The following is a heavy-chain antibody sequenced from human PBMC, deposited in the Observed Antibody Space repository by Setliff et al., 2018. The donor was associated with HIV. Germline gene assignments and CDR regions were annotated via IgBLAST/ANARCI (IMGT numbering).Heavy chain of an antibody. V-gene: IGHV1-3*04. CDR2: INTGNGNT. D-gene: IGHD2-8*01. CDR1: GYTFTSHT. Sequence: ASVKVSCKASGYTFTSHTIHWVRQAPGQGLEWMGWINTGNGNTKYSQKFQDRVTMTRDTSISTAYMELRRLRSDDTAVYYCASKVYCTNGVCLDAFDTWGQGTMVTVSS. CDR3: ASKVYCTNGVCLDAFDT. J-gene: IGHJ3*02.